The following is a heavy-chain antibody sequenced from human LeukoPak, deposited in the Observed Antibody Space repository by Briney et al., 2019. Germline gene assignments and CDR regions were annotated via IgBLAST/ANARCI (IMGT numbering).Heavy chain of an antibody. D-gene: IGHD3-10*01. CDR2: ITYDGYYK. Sequence: GGSLRLSCAASGFTFSNYGMHWVRQAPGKGLEWVALITYDGYYKYYADSVKGRFTISRDNSKNMYLQMNSLRAEGTAVYYCAKDLISMVRGSPMDVWGQGTTVTVSS. J-gene: IGHJ6*02. V-gene: IGHV3-30*18. CDR1: GFTFSNYG. CDR3: AKDLISMVRGSPMDV.